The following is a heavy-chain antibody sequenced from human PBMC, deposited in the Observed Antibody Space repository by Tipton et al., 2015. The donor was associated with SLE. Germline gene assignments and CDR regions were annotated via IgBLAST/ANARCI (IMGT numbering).Heavy chain of an antibody. Sequence: TLSLTCAVYGVSFSDYFWNWIRQSPGKGLEWIGEVNHSGSTDYHPSLNSRVTMSVDTSKNQFSLKLTSLTAADTAVYYCARSSPFGVVRGSFDSWGQGTLVTVS. CDR1: GVSFSDYF. J-gene: IGHJ4*02. D-gene: IGHD3-3*01. V-gene: IGHV4-34*01. CDR3: ARSSPFGVVRGSFDS. CDR2: VNHSGST.